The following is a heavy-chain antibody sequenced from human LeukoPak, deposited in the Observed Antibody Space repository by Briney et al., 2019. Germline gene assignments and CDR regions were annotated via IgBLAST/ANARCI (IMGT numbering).Heavy chain of an antibody. D-gene: IGHD6-19*01. Sequence: GGSLRLSCAASGFTFSSYAMSWVRQAPGKGLEWVSAISGSGGSTYYADSVKGRFTISRDNSKNTLYLQMNSLRAEDTAVYYCANEGFIAVAVDRFDYWGQGTLVTVSS. CDR3: ANEGFIAVAVDRFDY. V-gene: IGHV3-23*01. CDR2: ISGSGGST. CDR1: GFTFSSYA. J-gene: IGHJ4*02.